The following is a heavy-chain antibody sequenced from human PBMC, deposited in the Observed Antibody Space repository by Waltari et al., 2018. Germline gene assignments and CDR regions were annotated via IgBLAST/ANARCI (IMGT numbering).Heavy chain of an antibody. D-gene: IGHD4-17*01. Sequence: QLQLQESGPGLVKPSETLSLTCTVSGGSISSSSYYWGWIRQPPGKGLEWIGSIYYSGSTYYKPSLKRRVTISVDTSKNQFSLKLSSVTAADTAVYYCARHRVYGDYVDYFDYWGQGTLVTVSS. V-gene: IGHV4-39*01. J-gene: IGHJ4*02. CDR1: GGSISSSSYY. CDR2: IYYSGST. CDR3: ARHRVYGDYVDYFDY.